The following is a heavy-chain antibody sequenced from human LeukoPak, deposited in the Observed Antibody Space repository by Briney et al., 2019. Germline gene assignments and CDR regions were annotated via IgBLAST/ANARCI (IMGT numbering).Heavy chain of an antibody. CDR1: GGSISSGGYS. D-gene: IGHD3-22*01. CDR3: ARMYYYDSSGYYYDY. Sequence: KSSETLSLTCAVSGGSISSGGYSWSWIRQPPGKGLEWIGYIYHSGSTYYNPSRKSRVTISVDRAKNQFSLKLRSVTAADTAVSYCARMYYYDSSGYYYDYWGQGTLVTVSS. CDR2: IYHSGST. J-gene: IGHJ4*02. V-gene: IGHV4-30-2*01.